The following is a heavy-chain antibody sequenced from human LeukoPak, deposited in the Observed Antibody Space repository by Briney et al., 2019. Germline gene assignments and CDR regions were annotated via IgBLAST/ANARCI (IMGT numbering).Heavy chain of an antibody. CDR1: GFTFNSYA. J-gene: IGHJ6*03. V-gene: IGHV3-23*01. CDR3: ARDAHTLGSYMDV. D-gene: IGHD2-15*01. Sequence: GGSLRLSCAASGFTFNSYAMSWVRQAPGVGLEWVSAISGSGGSTYYADSVKGRFTISRDNAKNSLYLQMNSLRAEDTAVYYCARDAHTLGSYMDVWGKGTTVTVSS. CDR2: ISGSGGST.